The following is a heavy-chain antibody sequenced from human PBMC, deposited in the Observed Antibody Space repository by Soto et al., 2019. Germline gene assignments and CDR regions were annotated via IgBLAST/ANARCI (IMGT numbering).Heavy chain of an antibody. CDR1: GGSISSGGYY. CDR2: IYYSGST. CDR3: ARGIGYCSSINCYSSRRLRFDS. Sequence: QVQLQESGPGLVKPSQTLSLTCTVSGGSISSGGYYWSWIRQHPGKGLEWIGYIYYSGSTYFNPSLKSRLTISVDTPKNQFSLKMSSVTAADTAVYYCARGIGYCSSINCYSSRRLRFDSWGQGTLVTVSS. V-gene: IGHV4-31*03. D-gene: IGHD2-2*01. J-gene: IGHJ4*02.